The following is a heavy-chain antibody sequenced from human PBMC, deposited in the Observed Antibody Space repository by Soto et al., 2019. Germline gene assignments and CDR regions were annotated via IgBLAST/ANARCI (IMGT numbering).Heavy chain of an antibody. CDR3: ARGSSIAGLYYGMDV. CDR1: GGSISSGGYY. CDR2: NYYSGIT. Sequence: QVQLQESGPGLVKPSQTLSLTCTVSGGSISSGGYYWTWIRQHPGKGLEWIGYNYYSGITYYNPSLKSRVTISLDTSKNQCSLKLSSVTAADTAVYYCARGSSIAGLYYGMDVWGQGTKVTVSS. J-gene: IGHJ6*02. V-gene: IGHV4-31*03. D-gene: IGHD6-6*01.